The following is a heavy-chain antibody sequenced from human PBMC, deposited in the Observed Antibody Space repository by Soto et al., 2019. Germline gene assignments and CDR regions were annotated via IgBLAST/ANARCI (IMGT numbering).Heavy chain of an antibody. V-gene: IGHV3-30*05. CDR2: LSYDGRTK. J-gene: IGHJ6*02. CDR1: GFTASRYG. CDR3: AREVECSSTTCQNYYKYGMPV. D-gene: IGHD2-2*01. Sequence: QVQLVESGGGVVQPGKSLRLSCAASGFTASRYGMHWVRQAPGKGLEWVATLSYDGRTKNYADSVKGRFTISRDNSKNPLYLQMDSRRHEDTAVYYCAREVECSSTTCQNYYKYGMPVWAKGPRSPSP.